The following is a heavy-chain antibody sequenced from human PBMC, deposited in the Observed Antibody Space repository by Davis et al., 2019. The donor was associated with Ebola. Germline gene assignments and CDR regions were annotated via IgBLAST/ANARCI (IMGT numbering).Heavy chain of an antibody. J-gene: IGHJ2*01. D-gene: IGHD5-18*01. V-gene: IGHV1-69*13. CDR3: ARDAYTYGTPPWYLDL. CDR1: GYTLSRYG. Sequence: SSVTVPRLASGYTLSRYGLSWVRQAPPQGLERMGRIIPVFGTANYARKFQGRVTLTADESTSTAYMELSSLRSEDTAVYYCARDAYTYGTPPWYLDLWGRGTLVTVSS. CDR2: IIPVFGTA.